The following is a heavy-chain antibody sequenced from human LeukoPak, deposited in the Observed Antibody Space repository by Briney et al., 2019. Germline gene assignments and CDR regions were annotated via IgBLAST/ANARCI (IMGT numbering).Heavy chain of an antibody. D-gene: IGHD6-6*01. CDR3: ARVAESIWFDG. Sequence: ASVKVSCKASGDTFTSYAISWVRHAPAQGLEWMGEVIPIFGTANYAQKSQSRVTITADEATSTAYMELSSLVSEDTAVYYSARVAESIWFDGWGQATLVTASS. CDR2: VIPIFGTA. CDR1: GDTFTSYA. V-gene: IGHV1-69*01. J-gene: IGHJ5*02.